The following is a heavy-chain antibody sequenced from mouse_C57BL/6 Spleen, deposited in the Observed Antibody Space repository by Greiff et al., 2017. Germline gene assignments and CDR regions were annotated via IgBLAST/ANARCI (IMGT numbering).Heavy chain of an antibody. V-gene: IGHV3-6*01. CDR3: ARDSGYYGSRNWYFDV. Sequence: EVQRVESGPGLVKPSQSLSLTCSVTGYSITSGYYWNWIRQFPGNKLEWMGYISYDGSNNYNPSLKNRISITRDTSKNQFFLKLNSVTTEDTATYYCARDSGYYGSRNWYFDVWGTGTTVTVSS. CDR1: GYSITSGYY. CDR2: ISYDGSN. J-gene: IGHJ1*03. D-gene: IGHD1-1*01.